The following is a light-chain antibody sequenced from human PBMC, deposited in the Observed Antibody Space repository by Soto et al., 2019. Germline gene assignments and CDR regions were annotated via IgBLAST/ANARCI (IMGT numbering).Light chain of an antibody. J-gene: IGKJ1*01. Sequence: DIQMTQSPSTLSASVRDRVTITCRASQTISSWLAWFQQRPGRAPKFLIYKASSLKNGVPLRFSGSGSGTQFTLTNSSLQPDDFATYYCQQYGGFSRTFGQGTKV. V-gene: IGKV1-5*03. CDR2: KAS. CDR1: QTISSW. CDR3: QQYGGFSRT.